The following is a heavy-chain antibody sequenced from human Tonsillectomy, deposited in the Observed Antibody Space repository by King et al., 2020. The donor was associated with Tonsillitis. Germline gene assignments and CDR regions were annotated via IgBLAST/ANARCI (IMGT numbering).Heavy chain of an antibody. Sequence: VQLQQWGAGLLKPSETLSLTCAVYGGSFSGYYWSWIRQPPGKGLEWIGEINHSGSTNYNPSLKSRVTISVDTSKNQFSLKLSSVTAADTAVYYCARGGRVVVAATFTDNWFDPWGQGTLVTVSS. CDR2: INHSGST. J-gene: IGHJ5*02. CDR3: ARGGRVVVAATFTDNWFDP. CDR1: GGSFSGYY. D-gene: IGHD2-15*01. V-gene: IGHV4-34*01.